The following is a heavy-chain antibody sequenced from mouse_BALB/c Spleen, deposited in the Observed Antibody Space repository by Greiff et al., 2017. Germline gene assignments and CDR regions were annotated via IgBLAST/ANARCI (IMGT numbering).Heavy chain of an antibody. V-gene: IGHV5-17*02. Sequence: EVQVVESGGGLVQPGGSLKLSCAASGFTFSSFGMHWVRQAPEKGLEWVAYISSGSSTIYYADTVKGRFTISRDNPKNTLFLQMTSLRSEDTAMYYCARGKYGNYDAMDYWGQGTSVTVAS. CDR2: ISSGSSTI. CDR1: GFTFSSFG. D-gene: IGHD2-10*02. CDR3: ARGKYGNYDAMDY. J-gene: IGHJ4*01.